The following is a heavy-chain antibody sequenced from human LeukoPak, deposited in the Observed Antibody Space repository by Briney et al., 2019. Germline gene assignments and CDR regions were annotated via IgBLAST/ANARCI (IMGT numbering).Heavy chain of an antibody. J-gene: IGHJ4*02. V-gene: IGHV3-11*04. Sequence: GGSLRLSCAASGFTFSDYYMSWICQAPGKGLEWVSYISSSGSTIYYADSVKGRFTISRDNAKNSLYLQMNSLRAEDTAVYYCARVYYYDSSGYYSPNFDYWGQGTLVTVSS. CDR1: GFTFSDYY. D-gene: IGHD3-22*01. CDR2: ISSSGSTI. CDR3: ARVYYYDSSGYYSPNFDY.